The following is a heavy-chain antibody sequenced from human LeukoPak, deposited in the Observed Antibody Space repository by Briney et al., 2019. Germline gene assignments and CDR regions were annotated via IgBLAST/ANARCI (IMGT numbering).Heavy chain of an antibody. CDR2: INHSEST. CDR3: ARARGVLRFLEWLPYFDY. D-gene: IGHD3-3*01. J-gene: IGHJ4*02. CDR1: GGSFSGYY. V-gene: IGHV4-34*01. Sequence: PSETLSLTCAVYGGSFSGYYWSWIRQPPGKGLEWIGEINHSESTNYNPSLKSRVTISVDTSKNQFSLKLSSVTAADTAVYYCARARGVLRFLEWLPYFDYWGRGTLVTVSS.